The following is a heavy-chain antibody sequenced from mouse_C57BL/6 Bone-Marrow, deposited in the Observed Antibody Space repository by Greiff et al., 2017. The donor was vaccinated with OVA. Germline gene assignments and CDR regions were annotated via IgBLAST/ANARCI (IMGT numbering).Heavy chain of an antibody. CDR3: ARWGEYYGSSRFAY. V-gene: IGHV1-63*01. J-gene: IGHJ3*01. CDR1: GYTFTNYW. CDR2: IYPGGGYT. D-gene: IGHD1-1*01. Sequence: VQLQQSGAELVRPGTSVKMSCKASGYTFTNYWIGWAKQRPGHGLEWIGDIYPGGGYTNYNEKFKGKATLTADKSSSTAYMQFSSLTSEDSAIYYCARWGEYYGSSRFAYWGQGTLVTVSA.